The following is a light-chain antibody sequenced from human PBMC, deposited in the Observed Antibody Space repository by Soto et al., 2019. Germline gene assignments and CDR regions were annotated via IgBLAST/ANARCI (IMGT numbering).Light chain of an antibody. CDR3: QHYNDWPPIT. J-gene: IGKJ4*01. CDR1: QSIRTN. V-gene: IGKV3-15*01. CDR2: DAS. Sequence: EIMMTQSPATVSVSPGERATLSCRASQSIRTNVAWYQQKPGQALRLLIYDASTRATGLSSRFSGSGSGTEFTLNISSLQSEDVAIYYCQHYNDWPPITFGGGTRVEI.